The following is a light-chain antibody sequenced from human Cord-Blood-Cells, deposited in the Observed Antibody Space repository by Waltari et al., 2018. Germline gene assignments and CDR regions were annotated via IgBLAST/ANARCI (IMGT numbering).Light chain of an antibody. Sequence: EIVLTQSPATLSLSPGERATLSCRASQRVSHYLAWYQQKPGQAPRLLIYDASNRATGIPARFSGSGSGTDFTLTISSLEPEDFVVYYCQQRSNCLFTFGPGTKVDIK. CDR1: QRVSHY. CDR3: QQRSNCLFT. CDR2: DAS. V-gene: IGKV3-11*01. J-gene: IGKJ3*01.